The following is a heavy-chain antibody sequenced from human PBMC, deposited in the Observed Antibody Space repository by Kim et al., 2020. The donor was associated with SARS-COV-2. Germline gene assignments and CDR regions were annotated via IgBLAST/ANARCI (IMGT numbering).Heavy chain of an antibody. J-gene: IGHJ4*02. D-gene: IGHD5-18*01. CDR1: GGSISSSSYY. Sequence: SETLSLTCTVSGGSISSSSYYWGWIRQPPGKGLEWIGSIYYSGSTYYNPSLKSRVTISVDTSKNQFSLTLSSVAAADTAVYYCARRGYSYGFGGRGGWYFDYWGQGTLVSVSS. V-gene: IGHV4-39*01. CDR2: IYYSGST. CDR3: ARRGYSYGFGGRGGWYFDY.